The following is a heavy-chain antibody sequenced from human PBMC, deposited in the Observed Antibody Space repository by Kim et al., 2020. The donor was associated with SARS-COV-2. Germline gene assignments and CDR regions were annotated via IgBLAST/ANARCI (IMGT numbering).Heavy chain of an antibody. Sequence: KGRFTISRDNAKNSLYLQMNSLRDEDTAVYYCARDGHTAMVTYYYYGMDVWGQGTTVTVSS. J-gene: IGHJ6*02. CDR3: ARDGHTAMVTYYYYGMDV. D-gene: IGHD5-18*01. V-gene: IGHV3-48*02.